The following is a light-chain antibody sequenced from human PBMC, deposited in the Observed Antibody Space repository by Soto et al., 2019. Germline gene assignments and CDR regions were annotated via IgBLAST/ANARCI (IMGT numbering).Light chain of an antibody. CDR2: EVS. V-gene: IGLV2-14*01. J-gene: IGLJ1*01. CDR1: SSDVGAYKY. CDR3: NSYAGDIIRFV. Sequence: QSVLTQPAPVSGSPGQSVTISCTGTSSDVGAYKYVSWYQQHPGKAPKLMIYEVSNRPSGVSNRFSGSKSGNTASLTISGLQADDEADYYCNSYAGDIIRFVFGTGTKVTVL.